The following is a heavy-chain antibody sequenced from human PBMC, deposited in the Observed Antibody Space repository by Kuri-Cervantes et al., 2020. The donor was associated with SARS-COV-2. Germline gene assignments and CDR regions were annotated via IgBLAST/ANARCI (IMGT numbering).Heavy chain of an antibody. D-gene: IGHD2-15*01. J-gene: IGHJ6*03. Sequence: GESLKISCKASGYTFTGYYMHWVRQAPGQGLEWMGWINPNGGGTNYAQKFQGRVTMTRDTSISTAYMELSRLRSDDTAVYYCARDVCSGGSCYHYYMDVWGKGTTVTVSS. V-gene: IGHV1-2*02. CDR2: INPNGGGT. CDR1: GYTFTGYY. CDR3: ARDVCSGGSCYHYYMDV.